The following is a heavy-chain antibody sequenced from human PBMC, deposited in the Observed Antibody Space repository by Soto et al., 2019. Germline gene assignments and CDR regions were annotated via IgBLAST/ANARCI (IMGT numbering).Heavy chain of an antibody. CDR2: IYYSGTT. CDR3: ARVGERAARPVWFDP. V-gene: IGHV4-39*07. CDR1: GGSISSSSYY. D-gene: IGHD6-6*01. J-gene: IGHJ5*02. Sequence: SETLSLTCTVSGGSISSSSYYWGWIRQPPGKGLEWIGSIYYSGTTYYNPSLKSRVTISVDTSKNQFSLKLCSVTAADTAVYYCARVGERAARPVWFDPWGQGTLVTVSS.